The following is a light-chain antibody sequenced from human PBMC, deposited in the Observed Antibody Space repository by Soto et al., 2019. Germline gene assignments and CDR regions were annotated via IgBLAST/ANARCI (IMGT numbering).Light chain of an antibody. Sequence: MTQSPVPLSRSPGARATLSCRASQSVNSYLAWYQQKPGQAPRLLIYGASTRATGIPARFSGSGSGTEFTLTISSLQSEDFAVYYCQQYNNWPPITFGQGTRPAIK. CDR3: QQYNNWPPIT. CDR1: QSVNSY. CDR2: GAS. V-gene: IGKV3-15*01. J-gene: IGKJ5*01.